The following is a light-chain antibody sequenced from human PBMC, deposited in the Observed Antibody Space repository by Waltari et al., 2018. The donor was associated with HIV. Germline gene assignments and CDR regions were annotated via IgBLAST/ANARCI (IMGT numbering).Light chain of an antibody. CDR2: QGS. Sequence: DIQMTQSPSTLSASVGDRISTTCRASQSSNAWLAWYQQKPGKAPKLLMYQGSALESGVPPSFSGSGSGTEFTLTISSLQPDDFATYFCQQYNSFPYTFGQGTKLEI. J-gene: IGKJ2*01. CDR3: QQYNSFPYT. V-gene: IGKV1-5*03. CDR1: QSSNAW.